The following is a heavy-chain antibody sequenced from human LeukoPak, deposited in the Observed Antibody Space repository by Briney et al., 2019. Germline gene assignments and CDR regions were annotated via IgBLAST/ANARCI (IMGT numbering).Heavy chain of an antibody. V-gene: IGHV5-10-1*01. CDR1: GSSFTSYW. D-gene: IGHD4-17*01. CDR2: IDPSDSYT. Sequence: GESLKISCKGSGSSFTSYWSSWVRQMPGKGLEWMGRIDPSDSYTNYSPSFQGHATISADKSINTASRQWSSRKASDTAMCYGAIGPVTIDYWGQGTLGTVSP. J-gene: IGHJ4*02. CDR3: AIGPVTIDY.